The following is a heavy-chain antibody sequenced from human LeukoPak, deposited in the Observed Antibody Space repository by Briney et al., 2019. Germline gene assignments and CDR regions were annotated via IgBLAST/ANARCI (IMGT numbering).Heavy chain of an antibody. CDR1: GGSISSGDYY. CDR3: ASNDYGDSGALDY. V-gene: IGHV4-30-4*01. J-gene: IGHJ4*02. D-gene: IGHD4-17*01. CDR2: IYYSGST. Sequence: SQTLSLTCTVSGGSISSGDYYWSWIRQPPGKGLEWIGYIYYSGSTYYNPSLKSRFTISVDTSKNQFSLKLSSVTAADTAVYYCASNDYGDSGALDYWGQGTLVTVSS.